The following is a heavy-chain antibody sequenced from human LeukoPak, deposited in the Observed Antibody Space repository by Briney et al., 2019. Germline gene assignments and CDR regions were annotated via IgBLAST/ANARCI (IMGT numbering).Heavy chain of an antibody. CDR3: ARHRDVSGYYALDY. CDR2: IFFRGNT. CDR1: DDSIISSSYY. D-gene: IGHD3-22*01. Sequence: PSETLSLTCSVSDDSIISSSYYWGWIRQPPAKGLEWIGIIFFRGNTNYSPSLKSRVTMSVDMSKKQFSLNLKSVTAADTAVYYCARHRDVSGYYALDYWGQGTLVTVSA. J-gene: IGHJ4*02. V-gene: IGHV4-39*01.